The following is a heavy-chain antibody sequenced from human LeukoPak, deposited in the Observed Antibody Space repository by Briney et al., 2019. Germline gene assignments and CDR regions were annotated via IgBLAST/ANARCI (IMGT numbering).Heavy chain of an antibody. J-gene: IGHJ4*02. CDR1: GFTFDDYA. CDR2: ISWNSGSI. V-gene: IGHV3-9*03. D-gene: IGHD3-16*02. Sequence: GGSLRLSCAASGFTFDDYAMHWVRQAPGKGLEWVSGISWNSGSIGYADSVKGRFTISRDNAKNSLYVQMNSLRAEDMALYYCARSPLGELSSFDYWGQGTLVTVSS. CDR3: ARSPLGELSSFDY.